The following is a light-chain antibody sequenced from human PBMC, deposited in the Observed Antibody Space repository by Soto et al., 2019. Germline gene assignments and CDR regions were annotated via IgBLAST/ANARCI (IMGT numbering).Light chain of an antibody. CDR2: DAS. CDR1: QTINRW. V-gene: IGKV1-5*01. J-gene: IGKJ1*01. CDR3: QHYNNYPWT. Sequence: DIQMTQSPSTLSVSIGDRVAITCRASQTINRWLAWYQQKPGTAPKLLIYDASSLESGVPSRFSGSGSGTEFTLTISSLQPDDFATYYCQHYNNYPWTFGQGTKVEIK.